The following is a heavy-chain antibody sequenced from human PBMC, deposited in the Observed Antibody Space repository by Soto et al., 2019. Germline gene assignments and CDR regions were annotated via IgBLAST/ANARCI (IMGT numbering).Heavy chain of an antibody. Sequence: SETLSLTCAVSGGSISSSNWWSWVRQPPGKGLEWIGYIYYSGSTNYNPSLKSRVTISVDTSKNQFSLKLSSVTAADTAVYYCARAEAVAEYNWFDPWGQGTLVTVSS. V-gene: IGHV4-4*02. CDR1: GGSISSSNW. CDR2: IYYSGST. D-gene: IGHD6-19*01. J-gene: IGHJ5*02. CDR3: ARAEAVAEYNWFDP.